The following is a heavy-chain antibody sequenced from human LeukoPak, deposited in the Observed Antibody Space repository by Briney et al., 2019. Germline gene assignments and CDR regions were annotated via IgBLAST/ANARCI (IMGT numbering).Heavy chain of an antibody. V-gene: IGHV3-7*01. D-gene: IGHD3-3*01. Sequence: GGSLRLSCAASGFTFSGYWMTWVRQAPGKGLEWVANLRPDGSDKYYADSAKGRFTISRDNAKNSLYLQMNGLRADDTAIYYRARDAYDDASESWGQGTLVTVSS. CDR3: ARDAYDDASES. CDR1: GFTFSGYW. CDR2: LRPDGSDK. J-gene: IGHJ5*02.